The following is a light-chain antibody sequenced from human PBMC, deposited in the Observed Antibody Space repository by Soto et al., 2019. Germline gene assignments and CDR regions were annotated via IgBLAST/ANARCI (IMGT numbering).Light chain of an antibody. V-gene: IGKV2-24*01. Sequence: DIVMTQPPLSSPVTLGQPAPISCRSSQSLLHDDGDTYLSWLQQRPGQPPRPLISKISNRCSGVPDRFTGSGAGTDSTLRITRVEAEDVGVYYCMQTTQFPWTFGQGTKLYIK. CDR2: KIS. CDR1: QSLLHDDGDTY. CDR3: MQTTQFPWT. J-gene: IGKJ1*01.